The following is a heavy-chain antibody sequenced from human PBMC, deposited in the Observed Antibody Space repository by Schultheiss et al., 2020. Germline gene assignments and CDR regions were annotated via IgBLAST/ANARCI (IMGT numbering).Heavy chain of an antibody. Sequence: SETLSLTCTVSGGSISSGDYYWSWIRQPPGKGLEWIGYIYYSGSTNFNPSLKSRVTISVDTSKNQFSLKLSSVTAADTAVYYCARLSGYSYGYNFDYWGQGTLVTVSS. CDR2: IYYSGST. D-gene: IGHD5-18*01. CDR3: ARLSGYSYGYNFDY. CDR1: GGSISSGDYY. V-gene: IGHV4-30-4*01. J-gene: IGHJ4*02.